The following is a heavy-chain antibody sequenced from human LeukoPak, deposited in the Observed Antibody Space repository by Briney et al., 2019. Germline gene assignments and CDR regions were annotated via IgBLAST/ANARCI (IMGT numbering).Heavy chain of an antibody. V-gene: IGHV5-10-1*01. J-gene: IGHJ4*02. D-gene: IGHD6-19*01. CDR2: IDPSDSYT. Sequence: GGALEISRQGSGFNLTKLWISLVRPVPGKGPEGMGRIDPSDSYTNYSPSFQGHVTISADKSISTAYLQWSSLKASDTAMYYCARKYSSGWVDYWGQGTLVTVSS. CDR3: ARKYSSGWVDY. CDR1: GFNLTKLW.